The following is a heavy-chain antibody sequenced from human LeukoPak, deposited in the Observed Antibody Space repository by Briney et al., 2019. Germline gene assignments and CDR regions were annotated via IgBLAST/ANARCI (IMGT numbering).Heavy chain of an antibody. Sequence: GGSLRLSCAASGFTFSSYWMSWVRQAPGKGLEWVANIKQDGSEKYYVDSVKGRFTISRDNAKNSLYLQMNSLRAEDTAVYYCARELTPGYSGYDGDYWGQGTLVTVSS. V-gene: IGHV3-7*05. D-gene: IGHD5-12*01. CDR3: ARELTPGYSGYDGDY. J-gene: IGHJ4*02. CDR2: IKQDGSEK. CDR1: GFTFSSYW.